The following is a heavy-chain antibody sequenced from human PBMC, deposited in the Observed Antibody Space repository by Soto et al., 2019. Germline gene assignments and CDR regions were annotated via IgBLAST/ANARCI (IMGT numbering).Heavy chain of an antibody. V-gene: IGHV1-69*06. CDR3: ARDLDYGGNSGLGLVDY. Sequence: QVQLVQSGAEVKRPGSSVKVSCKASGGTFSNYAINWVRQAPGQGLEWMGGIIPIFGPPNYAQKFQGRVTITADRSTSTAYMELSNLRSEDTAVYFCARDLDYGGNSGLGLVDYWGQGTLVTVSS. CDR1: GGTFSNYA. D-gene: IGHD4-17*01. CDR2: IIPIFGPP. J-gene: IGHJ4*02.